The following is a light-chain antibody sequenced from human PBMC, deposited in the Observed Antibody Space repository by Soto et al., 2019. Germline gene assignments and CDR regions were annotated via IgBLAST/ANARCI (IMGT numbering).Light chain of an antibody. V-gene: IGKV1-39*01. CDR1: QSISSY. J-gene: IGKJ1*01. CDR2: AAS. CDR3: QQSYSTPPWT. Sequence: DIQMTQSPSSLSASVGDRVTITCRASQSISSYLNWYQQKPGKAPKLLIYAASSLQSGVPSRFSGSGSGTDFTLTISSLQPEAFATYFCQQSYSTPPWTFGQVTKVEIK.